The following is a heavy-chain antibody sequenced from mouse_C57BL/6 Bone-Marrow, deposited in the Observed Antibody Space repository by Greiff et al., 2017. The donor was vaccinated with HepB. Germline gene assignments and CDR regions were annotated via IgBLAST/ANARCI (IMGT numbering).Heavy chain of an antibody. D-gene: IGHD3-3*01. Sequence: VQLQESGPELVKPGASVKISCKASGYAFSSSWMNWVKQRPGKGLEWIGRIYPGDGDTNYNGKFKGKATLTADKSSSTAYMQLSSLTSEDSAVYFCARQGPRVAYWGQGTLVTVSA. CDR2: IYPGDGDT. CDR3: ARQGPRVAY. J-gene: IGHJ3*01. V-gene: IGHV1-82*01. CDR1: GYAFSSSW.